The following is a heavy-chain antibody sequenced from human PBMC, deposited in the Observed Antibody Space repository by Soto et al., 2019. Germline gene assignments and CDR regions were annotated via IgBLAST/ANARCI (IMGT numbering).Heavy chain of an antibody. Sequence: GGSLRLSCAASGFTFSSYGMHWVRQAPGKGLEWVAVIWYDGSNKYYADSVKGRFTISRDNSKNTLYLQMNSLRAEDTAVYYCASSLGYCSGGSCSDYWGQGTLVTVSS. V-gene: IGHV3-33*01. CDR1: GFTFSSYG. J-gene: IGHJ4*02. D-gene: IGHD2-15*01. CDR2: IWYDGSNK. CDR3: ASSLGYCSGGSCSDY.